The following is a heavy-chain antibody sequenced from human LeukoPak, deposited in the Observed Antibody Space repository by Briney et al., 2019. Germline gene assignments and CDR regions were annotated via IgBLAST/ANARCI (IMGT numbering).Heavy chain of an antibody. CDR2: IYYSGST. V-gene: IGHV4-59*01. J-gene: IGHJ4*02. D-gene: IGHD4-17*01. CDR3: ARGSDDYGDYAGLFDY. Sequence: SETLSLTCTVSGGSISSYYWSWIRQPPGKGLEWIGYIYYSGSTNYNPSLKSRVTISVDTSKNQFSLKLSSVTAADTAVHYCARGSDDYGDYAGLFDYWGQGTLVTVSS. CDR1: GGSISSYY.